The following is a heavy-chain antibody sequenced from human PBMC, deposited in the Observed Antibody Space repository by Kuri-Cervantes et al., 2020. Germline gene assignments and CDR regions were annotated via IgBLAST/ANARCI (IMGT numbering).Heavy chain of an antibody. CDR1: GGSFSGYY. CDR3: ARVGEADYYDSSGYYNWFDP. Sequence: SETLSLTCAVYGGSFSGYYWSWIRQPPGKGLEWIGEINHSGSTNYNPSLKSRVTISVDTSKNQSSLKLSSVTAADTAVYYCARVGEADYYDSSGYYNWFDPWGQGTLVTVSS. V-gene: IGHV4-34*01. D-gene: IGHD3-22*01. J-gene: IGHJ5*02. CDR2: INHSGST.